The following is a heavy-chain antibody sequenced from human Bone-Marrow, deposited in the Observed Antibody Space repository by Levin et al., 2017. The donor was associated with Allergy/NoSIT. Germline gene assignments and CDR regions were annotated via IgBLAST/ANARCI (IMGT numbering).Heavy chain of an antibody. Sequence: PGGSLRLSCAASGFTFSSYAMHWVRQAPGKGLEWVAVISYDGSNKYYADSVKGRFTISRDNSKNTLYLQMNSLRAEDTAVYYCARDKKSGDPPIYYYYYYGMDVWGQGTTVTVSS. J-gene: IGHJ6*02. D-gene: IGHD4-17*01. CDR3: ARDKKSGDPPIYYYYYYGMDV. CDR2: ISYDGSNK. V-gene: IGHV3-30*04. CDR1: GFTFSSYA.